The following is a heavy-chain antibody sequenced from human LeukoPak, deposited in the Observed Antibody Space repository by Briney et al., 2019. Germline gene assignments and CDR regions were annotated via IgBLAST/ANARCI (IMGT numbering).Heavy chain of an antibody. CDR3: ARGVRFLEWLPPDY. J-gene: IGHJ4*02. V-gene: IGHV4-59*01. Sequence: PSETLSLTCTVSGGSISSYYWSWIRQPPGKGLEWIGYIYYSGSTNYNPSLKSRVTISVDTSKSQFSLKLSSVTAADTAVYYCARGVRFLEWLPPDYWGQGTLVTVSS. D-gene: IGHD3-3*01. CDR2: IYYSGST. CDR1: GGSISSYY.